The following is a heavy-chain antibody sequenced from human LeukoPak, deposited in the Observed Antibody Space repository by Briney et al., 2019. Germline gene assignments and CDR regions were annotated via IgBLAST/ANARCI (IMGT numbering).Heavy chain of an antibody. D-gene: IGHD6-6*01. J-gene: IGHJ4*02. CDR1: GFTVSSNY. Sequence: QPGGSLRLSCAASGFTVSSNYMSWVRQAPGKGLEWVSVIYSGGSTYYADSVKGRFTISRDNSKNTLYLQMSSLRAEDTAVYYCARAGGEYSSSYFDYWGQGTLVTVSS. V-gene: IGHV3-53*01. CDR2: IYSGGST. CDR3: ARAGGEYSSSYFDY.